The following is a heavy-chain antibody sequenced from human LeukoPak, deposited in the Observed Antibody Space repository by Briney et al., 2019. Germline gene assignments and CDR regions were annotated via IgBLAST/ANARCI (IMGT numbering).Heavy chain of an antibody. CDR2: ISSNGGST. J-gene: IGHJ6*02. V-gene: IGHV3-64*01. CDR3: ARAPYGGPTAHYYYGMDV. Sequence: GGSLRLSCAASGFTFSSYAMHWVRQAPGKGLEYVSAISSNGGSTYYANSVKGRFTISRDNSKNTLYLQMGSLRAEDMAVYYCARAPYGGPTAHYYYGMDVWGQGTTVTVSS. CDR1: GFTFSSYA. D-gene: IGHD4/OR15-4a*01.